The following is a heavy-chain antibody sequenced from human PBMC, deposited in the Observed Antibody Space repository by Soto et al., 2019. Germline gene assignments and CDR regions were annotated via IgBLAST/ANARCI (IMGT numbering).Heavy chain of an antibody. D-gene: IGHD6-19*01. CDR3: GMSRGCYTIHS. Sequence: QLQESGPGLVKPSGTLSLTCAVSGGSVTTNYWWGWARQSPVTGLEWIGDMSHSGPTNYSPSLKSRVTLSVDTSKNQFSLELKSVTAAATSVYFCGMSRGCYTIHSWGQGTRGTVSS. CDR1: GGSVTTNYW. CDR2: MSHSGPT. V-gene: IGHV4-4*02. J-gene: IGHJ4*02.